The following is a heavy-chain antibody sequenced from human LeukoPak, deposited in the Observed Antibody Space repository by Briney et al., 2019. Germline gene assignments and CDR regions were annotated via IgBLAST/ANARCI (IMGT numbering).Heavy chain of an antibody. Sequence: PGGSLRLSCAASGFTFSVSVMHWVRQAPGKGLEYVSVISSNGGSTSYANSVKGRFTISRDNSKNTLYLQMDSLRAEDMAVYYCARDLSGGGLDYWGQGTLVTVSS. CDR1: GFTFSVSV. J-gene: IGHJ4*02. V-gene: IGHV3-64*01. CDR2: ISSNGGST. D-gene: IGHD3-10*01. CDR3: ARDLSGGGLDY.